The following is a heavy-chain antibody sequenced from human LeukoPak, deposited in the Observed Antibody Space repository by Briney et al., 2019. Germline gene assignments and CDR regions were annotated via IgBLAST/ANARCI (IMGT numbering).Heavy chain of an antibody. CDR1: GGSISSHY. V-gene: IGHV4-59*08. CDR2: IYYSGST. J-gene: IGHJ6*03. CDR3: ARHTLYNYYYMDV. Sequence: PSETLSLTCTVSGGSISSHYWCWIRQPPGKGLERSGHIYYSGSTNYNPSLKSRVTISVDTSKHQFSLKLSSVTAADAGVYYCARHTLYNYYYMDVWGKGTTVTVSS.